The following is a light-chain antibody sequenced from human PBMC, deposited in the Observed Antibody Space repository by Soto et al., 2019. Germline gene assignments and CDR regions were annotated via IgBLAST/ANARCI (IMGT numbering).Light chain of an antibody. CDR3: QPYNNWPLT. CDR2: GAS. J-gene: IGKJ4*01. CDR1: QSVSSN. V-gene: IGKV3-15*01. Sequence: EIVMTQSPATLSVSPGERATLSCRASQSVSSNLAWYQQKPGQAPRLLIYGASTRATGVPTRFSGSRSGAEFTLTINSLQSEDFAVYYCQPYNNWPLTVGGGTKV.